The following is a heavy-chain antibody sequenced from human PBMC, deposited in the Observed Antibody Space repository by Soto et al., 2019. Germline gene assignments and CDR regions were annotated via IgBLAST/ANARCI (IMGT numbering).Heavy chain of an antibody. D-gene: IGHD1-26*01. CDR1: GGSISSHY. V-gene: IGHV4-4*07. CDR3: VRVGWENWFDL. CDR2: FYISGRT. Sequence: SETLSLTCTASGGSISSHYWNWVRKPAGTGLEWIGRFYISGRTDYNHSLKSRVTMSADTSKNQFFLNLTSVTAADTAVYYCVRVGWENWFDLWGQGTLVTVSS. J-gene: IGHJ5*02.